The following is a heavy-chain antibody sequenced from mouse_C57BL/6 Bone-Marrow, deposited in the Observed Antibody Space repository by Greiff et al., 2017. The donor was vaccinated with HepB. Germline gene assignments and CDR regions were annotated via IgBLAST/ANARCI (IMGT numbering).Heavy chain of an antibody. D-gene: IGHD1-1*01. J-gene: IGHJ3*01. CDR1: GYTFTDYE. Sequence: VQLQQSGAELVRPGASVTLSCKASGYTFTDYEMHWVKQTPVHGLEWIGAIDPETGGTAYNQKFKGKAILTADKSSSTAYMELRSLTSEDSAVYYCTRSDYYGSRGFAYWGQGTLVTVSA. V-gene: IGHV1-15*01. CDR3: TRSDYYGSRGFAY. CDR2: IDPETGGT.